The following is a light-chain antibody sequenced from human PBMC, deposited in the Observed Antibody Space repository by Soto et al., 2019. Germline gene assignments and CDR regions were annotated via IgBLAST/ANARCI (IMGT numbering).Light chain of an antibody. CDR3: SSYADNNGWV. CDR1: SRDVGRYKY. CDR2: EVS. Sequence: QSALTQPPSASGSPGQSVTISCTGTSRDVGRYKYVSWYQHHPGKAPKLIVHEVSKRPSGVPDRFSGSKSGNTASLTVSGLQAEDEAGYYCSSYADNNGWVFGGGTKLTVL. V-gene: IGLV2-8*01. J-gene: IGLJ3*02.